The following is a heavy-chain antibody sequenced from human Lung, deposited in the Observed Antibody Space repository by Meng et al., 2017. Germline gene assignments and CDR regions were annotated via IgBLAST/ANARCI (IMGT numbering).Heavy chain of an antibody. Sequence: QVQLQQWCAGLLKPSETLSLTCVVSGGSFSDYYWSWIRQPPGKGLEWIGEINHSGSTNYNPSLENRATISVDTSQNNLSLKLSSVTAADSAVYYCARGPTTMAHDFDYWGQGTLVTVSS. CDR1: GGSFSDYY. D-gene: IGHD4-11*01. J-gene: IGHJ4*02. V-gene: IGHV4-34*01. CDR2: INHSGST. CDR3: ARGPTTMAHDFDY.